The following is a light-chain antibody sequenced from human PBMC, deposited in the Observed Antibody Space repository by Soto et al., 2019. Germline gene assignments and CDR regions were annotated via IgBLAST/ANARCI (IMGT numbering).Light chain of an antibody. J-gene: IGKJ2*01. V-gene: IGKV1-5*03. CDR2: KAS. Sequence: DIQMTQSPSTLSASVGDRVNITCRASQSISSWLAWYQQKPGKAPKLLIYKASSLESGVLSRFSGSGSGTEFTLTISSLQPDDFATYYCQQYNSYLYTFGQGTKLEIK. CDR1: QSISSW. CDR3: QQYNSYLYT.